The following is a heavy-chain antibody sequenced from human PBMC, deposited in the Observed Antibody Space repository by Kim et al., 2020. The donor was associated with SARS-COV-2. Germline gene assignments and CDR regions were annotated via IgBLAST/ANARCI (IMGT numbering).Heavy chain of an antibody. CDR2: IYPDDSDT. V-gene: IGHV5-51*01. CDR1: GYNFTSYW. CDR3: ARQGSIVGAFEY. D-gene: IGHD1-26*01. Sequence: GGSLKISCKGSGYNFTSYWIGWVRQMPGKGLEWMGIIYPDDSDTRYSPSFQGQVTISADKSINTAYLQWISLKASDTAMYYCARQGSIVGAFEYWGQGTLVTVSS. J-gene: IGHJ4*02.